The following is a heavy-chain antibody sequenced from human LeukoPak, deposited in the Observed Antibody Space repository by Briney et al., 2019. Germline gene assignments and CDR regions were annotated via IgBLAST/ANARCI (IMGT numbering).Heavy chain of an antibody. V-gene: IGHV2-5*02. Sequence: SGPTLVKPTRTLTLTCTFSGFSLTTNGVGVGWIRQPPGKALEGLALIYWDDEKRYSPSLRTRLTITKDTSKSQVVLTLTNMDPVDTATYYCAHLYFYNSGGYSRAFDYWGQGTLVTVSS. D-gene: IGHD3-22*01. J-gene: IGHJ4*02. CDR1: GFSLTTNGVG. CDR2: IYWDDEK. CDR3: AHLYFYNSGGYSRAFDY.